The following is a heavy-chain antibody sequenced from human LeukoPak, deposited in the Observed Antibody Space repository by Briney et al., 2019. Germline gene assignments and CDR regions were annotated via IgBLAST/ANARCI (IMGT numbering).Heavy chain of an antibody. D-gene: IGHD5-12*01. V-gene: IGHV3-21*01. CDR2: ISKGSDYT. J-gene: IGHJ4*02. CDR1: GFTFSSYT. CDR3: ARSRYSGYGGIDY. Sequence: PGGSLRLSCAASGFTFSSYTMNWVRQAPGKGLEWVSCISKGSDYTYYADSVKGRFTISRDNAKNSLYLQMNSLRAEDTAVYYCARSRYSGYGGIDYWGQGTLVTVSS.